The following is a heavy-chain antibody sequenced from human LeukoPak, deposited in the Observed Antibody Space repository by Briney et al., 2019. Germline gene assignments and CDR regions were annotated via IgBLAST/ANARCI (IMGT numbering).Heavy chain of an antibody. CDR3: ARDPDSSSFDY. Sequence: GGSLRLSCTASGLNFRTSWMSWVRQSPGKGLEFLANIKYDGTDKNYADSVKGRFTISRDNPKNSLYLQMDSLRAEDTAVYYCARDPDSSSFDYWGQGALVTVSS. V-gene: IGHV3-7*01. CDR1: GLNFRTSW. CDR2: IKYDGTDK. J-gene: IGHJ4*02. D-gene: IGHD6-13*01.